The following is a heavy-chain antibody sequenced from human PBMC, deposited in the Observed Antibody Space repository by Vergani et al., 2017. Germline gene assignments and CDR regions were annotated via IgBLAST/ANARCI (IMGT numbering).Heavy chain of an antibody. D-gene: IGHD2-15*01. CDR2: INPNTGGT. CDR1: GYTFIGYY. V-gene: IGHV1-2*02. Sequence: QVLLVQSGAEVKKPGASVKVSCKASGYTFIGYYIHWVRQAPGQGLEWMGWINPNTGGTNYTQKFQGRVTMSRDTSISTAYMEVTRLKSDDTAVYFCSRDLGYCSVGKCPPPGHYGMVVWGQGTAVTVSS. J-gene: IGHJ6*02. CDR3: SRDLGYCSVGKCPPPGHYGMVV.